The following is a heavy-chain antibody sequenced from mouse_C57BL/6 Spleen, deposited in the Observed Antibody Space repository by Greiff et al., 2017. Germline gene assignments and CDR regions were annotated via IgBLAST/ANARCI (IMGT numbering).Heavy chain of an antibody. V-gene: IGHV3-6*01. CDR3: ARGGYYWYFDV. J-gene: IGHJ1*03. CDR1: GYSITSGYY. Sequence: EVKLLESGPGLVKPSQSLSLTCSVTGYSITSGYYWNWIRQFPGNKLEWMGYISYDGSNNYNPSLKNRISITRDTSKNQFFLKLNSVTTEDTATYYCARGGYYWYFDVWGTGTTVTVSS. D-gene: IGHD2-2*01. CDR2: ISYDGSN.